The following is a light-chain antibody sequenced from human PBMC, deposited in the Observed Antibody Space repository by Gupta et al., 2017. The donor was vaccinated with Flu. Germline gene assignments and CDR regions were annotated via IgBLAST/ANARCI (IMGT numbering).Light chain of an antibody. V-gene: IGLV3-21*02. CDR1: NIGSKS. CDR3: QVWDSSSDHPRV. J-gene: IGLJ3*02. CDR2: DDS. Sequence: GNNIGSKSVHWYQQKAGQAPVLVVYDDSDRPSGIPERFSGSNSGNTATLTISRVEAGDEADYYCQVWDSSSDHPRVFGGGTKLTVL.